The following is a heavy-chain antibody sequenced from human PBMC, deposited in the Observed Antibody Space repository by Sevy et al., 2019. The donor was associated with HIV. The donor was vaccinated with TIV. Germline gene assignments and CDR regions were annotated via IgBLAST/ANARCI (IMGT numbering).Heavy chain of an antibody. Sequence: GGSLRLSCAVSGFTFSNYNMNWVRQAPGKGLEWVSYISGLSNYIYYADSVKGRFSISRDNAKNSLYLQMNSLRAEDTAVYYCASDRGVGTSSYGMDVWGQGTTVTVSS. CDR2: ISGLSNYI. CDR3: ASDRGVGTSSYGMDV. D-gene: IGHD1-26*01. J-gene: IGHJ6*02. CDR1: GFTFSNYN. V-gene: IGHV3-21*01.